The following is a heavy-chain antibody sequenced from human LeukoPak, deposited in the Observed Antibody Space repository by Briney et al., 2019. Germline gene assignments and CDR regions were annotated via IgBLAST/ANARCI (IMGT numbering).Heavy chain of an antibody. CDR2: ISGNSGSI. D-gene: IGHD2-15*01. J-gene: IGHJ4*02. Sequence: GGSLRLSCAASGFTFDDYAMHWVRQAPGKGLEWVSGISGNSGSIGYADSVKGRFTISRDNAKNSLYLQMNSLRAEDTALYYCAKDTPWYSWGQGTLVTVSS. V-gene: IGHV3-9*01. CDR1: GFTFDDYA. CDR3: AKDTPWYS.